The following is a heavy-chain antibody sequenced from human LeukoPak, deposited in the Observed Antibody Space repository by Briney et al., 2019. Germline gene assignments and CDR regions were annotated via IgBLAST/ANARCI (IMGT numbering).Heavy chain of an antibody. V-gene: IGHV3-30-3*01. J-gene: IGHJ4*02. CDR3: ARRGIAAAESFDY. D-gene: IGHD6-13*01. CDR1: GFTFSSYA. Sequence: PGGSLRLSCAASGFTFSSYAIHWVRQAPGKGLEWVAVISYDGSNKYYADSVKGRFTISRDNSKNTLYLQMNSLRAEDTAVYYCARRGIAAAESFDYWGQGTLVTVSS. CDR2: ISYDGSNK.